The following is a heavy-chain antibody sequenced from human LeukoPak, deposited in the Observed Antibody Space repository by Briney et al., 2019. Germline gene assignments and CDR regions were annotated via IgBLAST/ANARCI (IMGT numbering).Heavy chain of an antibody. V-gene: IGHV1-58*02. D-gene: IGHD3-22*01. Sequence: SVKVSCKTSGFTFSNSAMQWVRQARGQRLEWIGWIVVGSGDTTYTQKFQGRVTITRDMSTSTAYMELNSLRSDDTAVYYCARCYDSRGYLYYYYYMDVWGKGTTVTVSS. CDR3: ARCYDSRGYLYYYYYMDV. J-gene: IGHJ6*03. CDR2: IVVGSGDT. CDR1: GFTFSNSA.